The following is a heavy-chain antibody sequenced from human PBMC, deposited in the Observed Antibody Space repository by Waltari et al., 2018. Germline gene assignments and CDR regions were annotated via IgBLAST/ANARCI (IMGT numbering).Heavy chain of an antibody. CDR2: ISAYNGDT. CDR3: APLPGGSGQTFDY. V-gene: IGHV1-18*01. J-gene: IGHJ4*02. Sequence: QVQLVQSGAEVKQPGASVKVSCKASGYTFNAYALSWVRQAPGQGLEWMGWISAYNGDTNYAQKFQGRVTITADTSTDTSYVELSSLRSDDTAVYYCAPLPGGSGQTFDYWGQGTLLTVSS. D-gene: IGHD3-10*01. CDR1: GYTFNAYA.